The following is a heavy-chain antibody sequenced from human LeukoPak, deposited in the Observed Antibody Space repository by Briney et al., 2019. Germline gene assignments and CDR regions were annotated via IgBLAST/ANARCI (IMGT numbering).Heavy chain of an antibody. J-gene: IGHJ4*02. CDR1: GGSISSSYYY. V-gene: IGHV4-39*01. D-gene: IGHD6-13*01. CDR3: ARRRGSTWPLDY. CDR2: IYYSGST. Sequence: SETLSLTCTVSGGSISSSYYYWGWIRQPPGKGLEWIGSIYYSGSTYYNPSLKSRVTISVDTSKNQFSLKLRSVTAADTAVYYCARRRGSTWPLDYWGQGTLVTVSS.